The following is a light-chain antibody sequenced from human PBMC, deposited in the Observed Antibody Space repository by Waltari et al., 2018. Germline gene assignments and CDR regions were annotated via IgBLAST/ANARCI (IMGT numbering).Light chain of an antibody. CDR1: QSLVHSDGTTY. Sequence: DIVMTPTPLSSPVTLGQPASISCRSSQSLVHSDGTTYLRWLQPRPGQPPRLLMYKILNRFSWVPDRVSGRGAGTEFTLKSSRVEAEDGGGYYCMQATQFPHRTFGQGTRLEIK. CDR3: MQATQFPHRT. V-gene: IGKV2-24*01. CDR2: KIL. J-gene: IGKJ5*01.